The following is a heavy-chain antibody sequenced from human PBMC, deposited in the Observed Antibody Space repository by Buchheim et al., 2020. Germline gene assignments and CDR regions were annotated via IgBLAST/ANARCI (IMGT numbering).Heavy chain of an antibody. CDR2: IYFSGTT. CDR1: GASISSSSYY. J-gene: IGHJ4*02. D-gene: IGHD3-10*01. CDR3: ARRIHLAGWGDFDY. Sequence: QVQLQESGPGLVKPSETLSLTCTVSGASISSSSYYWGWIRQSPGKGLEWIGDIYFSGTTYYNPSLQSRVVISVDTSKNQFSLNLSSVTAADTAVYYCARRIHLAGWGDFDYWGQGTL. V-gene: IGHV4-39*01.